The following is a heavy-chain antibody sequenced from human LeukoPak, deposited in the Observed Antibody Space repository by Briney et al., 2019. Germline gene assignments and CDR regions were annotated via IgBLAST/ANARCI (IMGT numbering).Heavy chain of an antibody. V-gene: IGHV3-48*04. J-gene: IGHJ4*02. Sequence: GGSLRLSCAASGFTFSSYSMNWVRQAPGKGLEWVSYISSSSSTIYYADSVKGRFTISRDNAKNSLYLQMNSLRAEDTAVYYCARTRYSSSWYVYYWGQGTLVTVSS. D-gene: IGHD6-13*01. CDR2: ISSSSSTI. CDR3: ARTRYSSSWYVYY. CDR1: GFTFSSYS.